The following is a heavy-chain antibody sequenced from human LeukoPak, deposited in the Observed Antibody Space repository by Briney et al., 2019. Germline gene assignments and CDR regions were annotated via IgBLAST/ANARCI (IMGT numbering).Heavy chain of an antibody. D-gene: IGHD3-3*01. V-gene: IGHV1-2*02. Sequence: ASVKVSCKASGYTFTGYYMHWVRQAPGQGLEWMGWINPNSGGTNYAQKFQGRVTMTRDTSISTAYMELSSLRSEDTAVYYCARGNDFWSGYPTYWFDPWGQGTLVTVSS. J-gene: IGHJ5*02. CDR3: ARGNDFWSGYPTYWFDP. CDR2: INPNSGGT. CDR1: GYTFTGYY.